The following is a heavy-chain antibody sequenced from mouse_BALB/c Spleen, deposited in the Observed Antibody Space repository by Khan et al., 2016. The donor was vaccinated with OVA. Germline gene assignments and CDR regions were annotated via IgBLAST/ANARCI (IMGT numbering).Heavy chain of an antibody. J-gene: IGHJ2*01. CDR3: ATSYFYGYYFDY. CDR1: GFTFNSYG. D-gene: IGHD1-1*01. V-gene: IGHV5-17*02. CDR2: ISGDSNTI. Sequence: EVELVESGGGLVQPGGSRKLSCAASGFTFNSYGMHWVRQAPEKGLEWVADISGDSNTIYYTDTVKGRFTISRANPKNTLFLQLTSLMSEDTAMYYCATSYFYGYYFDYWGPGTTLTVS.